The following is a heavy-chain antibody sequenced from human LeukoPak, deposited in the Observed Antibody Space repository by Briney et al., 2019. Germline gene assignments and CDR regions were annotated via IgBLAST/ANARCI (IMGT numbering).Heavy chain of an antibody. J-gene: IGHJ4*02. V-gene: IGHV3-21*04. D-gene: IGHD3-10*01. CDR2: ISSSSSYI. CDR3: AKHRTYYYGSGSYLYFDY. Sequence: GGSLRLSCAASGFTFSSYSMNWVRQAPGKGLEWVSSISSSSSYIYYADSVKGRFTISRDNAKNSLYLQMNSLRAEDTAVYYCAKHRTYYYGSGSYLYFDYWGQGTLVTVSS. CDR1: GFTFSSYS.